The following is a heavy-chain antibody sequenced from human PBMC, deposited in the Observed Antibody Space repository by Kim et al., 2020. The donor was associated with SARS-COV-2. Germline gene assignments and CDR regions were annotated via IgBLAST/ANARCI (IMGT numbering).Heavy chain of an antibody. Sequence: GGSLRLSCAASGFTFSSYSMNWVRQAPGKGLEWVSSISSSSSYIYYADSVKGRFTISRDNAKNSLYLQMNSLRAEDTAVYYCARVGSVAGHSPANDYWGQGTLVTVSS. CDR1: GFTFSSYS. V-gene: IGHV3-21*01. CDR3: ARVGSVAGHSPANDY. D-gene: IGHD6-19*01. J-gene: IGHJ4*02. CDR2: ISSSSSYI.